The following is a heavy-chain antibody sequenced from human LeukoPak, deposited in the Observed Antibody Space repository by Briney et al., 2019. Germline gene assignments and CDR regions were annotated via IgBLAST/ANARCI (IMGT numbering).Heavy chain of an antibody. V-gene: IGHV4-4*07. CDR1: GGSISSYY. D-gene: IGHD3-22*01. CDR3: ARGYGYYDSSGFKYYFDY. CDR2: IYTSGST. J-gene: IGHJ4*02. Sequence: SETLSLTCTVSGGSISSYYWSWIRQPAGKGLEWIGRIYTSGSTNYNPSLKSRVTMSVDTSKNQFSLKLSSVTAADTAVYYCARGYGYYDSSGFKYYFDYWGQGTLVTVSS.